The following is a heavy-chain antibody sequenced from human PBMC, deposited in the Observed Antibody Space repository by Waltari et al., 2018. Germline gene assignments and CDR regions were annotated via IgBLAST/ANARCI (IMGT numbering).Heavy chain of an antibody. CDR3: ARVDWLFDY. CDR2: IYRSGIT. CDR1: GYSITSGYH. D-gene: IGHD3-9*01. Sequence: QVQLQESGPGLVKASETLSLTCTVSGYSITSGYHWGWIRQPPGKGLEWIGSIYRSGITYYNPSLNGRVTISVDTSKNQFSLKLSSVTAADTAVYYCARVDWLFDYWGQGILVTVSS. V-gene: IGHV4-38-2*02. J-gene: IGHJ4*02.